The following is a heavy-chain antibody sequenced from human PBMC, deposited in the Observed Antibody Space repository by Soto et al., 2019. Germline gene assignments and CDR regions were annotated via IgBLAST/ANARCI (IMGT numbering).Heavy chain of an antibody. D-gene: IGHD2-2*03. Sequence: SETLSITCAVCGGSVNVYYWSWFRQPPGKGLEWIGEINHSGSTNYNPSLKSRVTISVDTSKNQFSLKLSSVTAADTAVYYCARGPGYCSSTSCLLFDNWGQRTLVTVSS. CDR3: ARGPGYCSSTSCLLFDN. CDR2: INHSGST. CDR1: GGSVNVYY. J-gene: IGHJ5*02. V-gene: IGHV4-34*01.